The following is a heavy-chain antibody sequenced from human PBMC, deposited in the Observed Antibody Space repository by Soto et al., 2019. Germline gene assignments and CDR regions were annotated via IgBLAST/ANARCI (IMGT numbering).Heavy chain of an antibody. Sequence: GGSLRLSCAASGFTFSSYGMHWVRQAPGKGLEWVAVISYDGSNKYYADSVKGRFTISRDNSKNTLYLQMNSLRAEDTAVYYCAKSPSVPAALGYWGQGTLVTSPQ. CDR2: ISYDGSNK. CDR1: GFTFSSYG. CDR3: AKSPSVPAALGY. J-gene: IGHJ4*02. D-gene: IGHD2-2*01. V-gene: IGHV3-30*18.